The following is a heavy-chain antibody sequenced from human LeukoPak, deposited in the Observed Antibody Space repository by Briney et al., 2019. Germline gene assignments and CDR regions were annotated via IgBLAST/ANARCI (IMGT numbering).Heavy chain of an antibody. D-gene: IGHD6-6*01. Sequence: PGGSLRLACAASGFTFSSYWMHWVRQAPGKGLVWVSRINSDGSSTSYADSVKGRLTISTYNAKHTLYLQMTSLRAADPAVYYCARDRSSDACDYWGQGTLVTVSS. CDR1: GFTFSSYW. V-gene: IGHV3-74*01. J-gene: IGHJ4*02. CDR3: ARDRSSDACDY. CDR2: INSDGSST.